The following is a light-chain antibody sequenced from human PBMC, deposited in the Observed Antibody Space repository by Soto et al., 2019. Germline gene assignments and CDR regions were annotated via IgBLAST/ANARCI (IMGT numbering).Light chain of an antibody. CDR1: SGHSSYA. CDR3: QTWDTGARVV. Sequence: QSVLTQSPSASASLGASVKLTCTLSSGHSSYAIAWHQQQPEKGPRYLMKLSSDGSHSKGDGIPDRFSGSSSGAERYLTISSLQSEDEADYYCQTWDTGARVVFGGGTKDTVL. J-gene: IGLJ2*01. V-gene: IGLV4-69*01. CDR2: LSSDGSH.